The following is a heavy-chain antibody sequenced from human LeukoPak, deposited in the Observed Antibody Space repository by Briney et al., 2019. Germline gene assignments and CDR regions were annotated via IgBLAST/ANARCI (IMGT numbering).Heavy chain of an antibody. Sequence: SETLSLTCAVYGGSFSGYYWSWIRQPPGKGLEWVGEINHSGSTNYNPSLKSRVTISVDTSKNQFSLKLSSVTAADTAVYYCARGSGWYGLDYWGQGTLVTVPS. D-gene: IGHD6-19*01. V-gene: IGHV4-34*01. CDR3: ARGSGWYGLDY. J-gene: IGHJ4*02. CDR2: INHSGST. CDR1: GGSFSGYY.